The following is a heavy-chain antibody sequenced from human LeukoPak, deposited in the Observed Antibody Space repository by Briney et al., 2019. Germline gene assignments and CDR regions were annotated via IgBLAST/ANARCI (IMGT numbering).Heavy chain of an antibody. CDR3: AKAPDSSGYYVPGLFDY. D-gene: IGHD3-22*01. CDR1: GFTFSSYG. V-gene: IGHV3-30*18. Sequence: GGSLRLSCAASGFTFSSYGMHWVRQAPGKGLEWVAVISYDGSNKYYADSVKGRFTISRDNSKNTLYLQMNSLRAEDTAVYYCAKAPDSSGYYVPGLFDYWGQGTLVTVSS. CDR2: ISYDGSNK. J-gene: IGHJ4*02.